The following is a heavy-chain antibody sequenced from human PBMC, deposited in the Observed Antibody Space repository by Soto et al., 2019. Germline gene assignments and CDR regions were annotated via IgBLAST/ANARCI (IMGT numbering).Heavy chain of an antibody. V-gene: IGHV1-3*01. Sequence: ASVKVSCKASGYTFTSYAMNWVRQAPGQRLEGMGWINAGNGNTRYSQKFQGRVFITRDTSATTAYLELSSLSSEDTAVYYCARDAWCSGSEVTGFDPWGQGTLVTVSS. CDR1: GYTFTSYA. J-gene: IGHJ5*02. CDR2: INAGNGNT. CDR3: ARDAWCSGSEVTGFDP. D-gene: IGHD1-26*01.